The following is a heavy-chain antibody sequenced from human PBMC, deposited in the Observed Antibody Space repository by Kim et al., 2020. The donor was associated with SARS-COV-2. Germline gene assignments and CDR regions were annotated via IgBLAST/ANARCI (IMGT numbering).Heavy chain of an antibody. J-gene: IGHJ6*02. Sequence: GGSLRLSCAASGFTFSNAWMSWVRQAPGKGLEWVGRIKSKTDGGTTDYAAPVKGRFTISRDDSKNTLYLQMNSLKTEDTAVYYCTTSLAKGDTAMPRVYYYYGMDVWGQGTTVTVSS. D-gene: IGHD5-18*01. V-gene: IGHV3-15*01. CDR2: IKSKTDGGTT. CDR3: TTSLAKGDTAMPRVYYYYGMDV. CDR1: GFTFSNAW.